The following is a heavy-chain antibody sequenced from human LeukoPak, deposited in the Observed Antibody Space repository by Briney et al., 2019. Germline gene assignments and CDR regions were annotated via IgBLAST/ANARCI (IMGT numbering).Heavy chain of an antibody. CDR2: IKSKIDGETT. V-gene: IGHV3-15*01. CDR3: NSELWFGDLLLDV. J-gene: IGHJ6*04. CDR1: GFTFSSYG. Sequence: GGSLRLSCAASGFTFSSYGMSWVRQAPGKGLEWVGRIKSKIDGETTDYAAPAKGRFTISRDDSKNTLYLQMNSLTTEDTAVYYCNSELWFGDLLLDVWGKGTTVTIFS. D-gene: IGHD3-10*01.